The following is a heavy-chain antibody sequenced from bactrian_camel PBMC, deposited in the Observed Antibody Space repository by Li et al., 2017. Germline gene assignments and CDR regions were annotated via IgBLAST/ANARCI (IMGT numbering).Heavy chain of an antibody. CDR2: IYTNGGST. D-gene: IGHD4*01. CDR3: AAECPPKFGDFRTPQH. V-gene: IGHV3-2*01. Sequence: HVQLVESGGGLVQPGRSLRLSCAPSGFSVHRWHMSWVRQGPGKGLEWVASIYTNGGSTYYADSMKGRFTVSFDNAKNTMDLQANSLKPEDTAVYYCAAECPPKFGDFRTPQHWGQGTQVTVS. CDR1: GFSVHRWH. J-gene: IGHJ4*01.